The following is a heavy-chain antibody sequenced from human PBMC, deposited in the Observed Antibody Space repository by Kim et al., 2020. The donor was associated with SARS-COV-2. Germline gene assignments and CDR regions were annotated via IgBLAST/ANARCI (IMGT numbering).Heavy chain of an antibody. Sequence: GTTDYVQKLQARITIATGTSTNTAYMEMKSLRSDDTAVYYCARDDYRVFDTWGQGTLVIVSS. J-gene: IGHJ5*02. CDR2: GTT. D-gene: IGHD4-4*01. V-gene: IGHV1-18*01. CDR3: ARDDYRVFDT.